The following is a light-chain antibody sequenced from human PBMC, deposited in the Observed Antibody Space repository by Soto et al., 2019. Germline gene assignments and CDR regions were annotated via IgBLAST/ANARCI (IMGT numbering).Light chain of an antibody. CDR3: QHYVSPPIT. V-gene: IGKV3-20*01. Sequence: LVLTQSPGTLSLSPGETATLSCRASQSVSNIYLGWYQQKPGQAPSLLIFDGSNRATGIPDRFSGSGSGTDFTLTISRLEPEDFAVYYCQHYVSPPITFGQGTRLEIK. CDR1: QSVSNIY. J-gene: IGKJ5*01. CDR2: DGS.